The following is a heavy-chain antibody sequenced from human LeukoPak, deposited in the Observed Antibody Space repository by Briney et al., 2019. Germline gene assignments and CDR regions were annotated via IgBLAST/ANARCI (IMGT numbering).Heavy chain of an antibody. V-gene: IGHV1-2*02. D-gene: IGHD2-2*01. CDR1: GYTFTGYY. J-gene: IGHJ5*02. CDR2: INPNSGGT. Sequence: VSVKVSCKASGYTFTGYYMHWVRQAPGQGLEWMGWINPNSGGTNYAQKFQGRVTMTRDTSISTAYMELSRLRSDDTAVYYCARGHCSSTSCSDPWGQGTLVTVSS. CDR3: ARGHCSSTSCSDP.